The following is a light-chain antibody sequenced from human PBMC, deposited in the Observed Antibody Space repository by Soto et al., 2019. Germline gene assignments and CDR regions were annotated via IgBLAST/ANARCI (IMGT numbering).Light chain of an antibody. CDR1: QSTIHSSNNKNN. CDR2: WAS. Sequence: IVMTQSPDSQAVSLGDRATINRKTSQSTIHSSNNKNNLAWYQKKPAQPPKLIIYWASTRESGFPDRFSGGGSGTNFTLTISILHDENVAVYYYQQYYRTLTWTFGQGTNVYIK. J-gene: IGKJ1*01. CDR3: QQYYRTLTWT. V-gene: IGKV4-1*01.